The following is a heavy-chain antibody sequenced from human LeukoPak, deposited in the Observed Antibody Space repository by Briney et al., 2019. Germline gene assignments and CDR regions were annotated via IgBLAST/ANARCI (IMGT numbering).Heavy chain of an antibody. D-gene: IGHD1-26*01. J-gene: IGHJ4*02. CDR3: AKDVGKWESLHFFDY. V-gene: IGHV3-23*01. CDR2: ISGSGAST. Sequence: PGGSLRLSCAASGFTFSSYAMHWVRQAPGKGLEWISGISGSGASTYYADSVTGRFTISRDNSRNTLYLQMNSLRGDETAVYYCAKDVGKWESLHFFDYWGQGTLVTVSS. CDR1: GFTFSSYA.